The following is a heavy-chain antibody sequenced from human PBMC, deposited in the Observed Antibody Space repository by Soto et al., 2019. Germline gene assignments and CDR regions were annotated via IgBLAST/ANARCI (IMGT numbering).Heavy chain of an antibody. V-gene: IGHV4-30-4*01. CDR2: IYYSGST. D-gene: IGHD3-22*01. CDR1: GGSISSGDYY. J-gene: IGHJ4*02. Sequence: PSETLSLTCTVSGGSISSGDYYWSWIRQPPGKGLEWIGYIYYSGSTYYNPPLKSRVTISVDTSKNQFSLKLSSVTAADTAVYYCARVADYYDSSGPIDYWGQGTLVTVSS. CDR3: ARVADYYDSSGPIDY.